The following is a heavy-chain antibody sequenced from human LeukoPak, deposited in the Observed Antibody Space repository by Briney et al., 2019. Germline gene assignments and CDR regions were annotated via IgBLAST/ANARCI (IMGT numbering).Heavy chain of an antibody. J-gene: IGHJ4*02. CDR1: GFTFSSYG. CDR2: TRYDGSNK. CDR3: AKERLIAAAGTFDY. D-gene: IGHD6-13*01. V-gene: IGHV3-30*02. Sequence: PGGSLRLSCAASGFTFSSYGMYWVRQAPGKGLEWVAFTRYDGSNKYYADSVKGRFTISRDNSKNTLYLQMNSLRAEDTAVYYCAKERLIAAAGTFDYWGQGTLVTVSS.